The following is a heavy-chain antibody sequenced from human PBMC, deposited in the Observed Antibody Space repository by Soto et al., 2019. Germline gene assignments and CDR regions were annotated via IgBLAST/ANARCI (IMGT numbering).Heavy chain of an antibody. CDR3: ARIRGLFYYGMDV. CDR2: IDWDDDK. V-gene: IGHV2-70*01. Sequence: SGPTLVNPTQTLSLACTFSGFSLSTSGMCVSWIRQPPGKALEGLALIDWDDDKYYSTSLKTRLTISKDTSKNQVVLTMTNMDPVVTATYYWARIRGLFYYGMDVWGQGTMVTVSS. J-gene: IGHJ6*02. CDR1: GFSLSTSGMC.